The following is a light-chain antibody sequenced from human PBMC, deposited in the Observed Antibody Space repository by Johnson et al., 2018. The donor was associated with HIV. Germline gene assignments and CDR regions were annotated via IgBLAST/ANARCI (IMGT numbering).Light chain of an antibody. J-gene: IGLJ1*01. CDR3: GTWDSSLSAYV. Sequence: QSVLTQPPSVSAAPGQKVTISCSGSSSDMGNYAVSWYQQLPGTAPKLVIYDNNKRPSGIPDRFSGSKSGTSATLGITGLQTGDEADYYCGTWDSSLSAYVFGTGTKVTVL. V-gene: IGLV1-51*01. CDR1: SSDMGNYA. CDR2: DNN.